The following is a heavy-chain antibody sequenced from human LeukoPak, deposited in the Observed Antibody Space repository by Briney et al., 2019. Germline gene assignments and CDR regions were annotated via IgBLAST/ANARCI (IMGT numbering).Heavy chain of an antibody. CDR2: INHSGRT. J-gene: IGHJ5*02. CDR3: ARVLTSNYWGRFGP. D-gene: IGHD4-11*01. V-gene: IGHV4-34*01. CDR1: GGSFSGYS. Sequence: SETLSLTCGVSGGSFSGYSWTWIRQYPEKGLEWIGEINHSGRTNYNPSLKSRVTISIDTSDNHFSLKLKSVTAADSAVYFCARVLTSNYWGRFGPWGQGTLVVVSS.